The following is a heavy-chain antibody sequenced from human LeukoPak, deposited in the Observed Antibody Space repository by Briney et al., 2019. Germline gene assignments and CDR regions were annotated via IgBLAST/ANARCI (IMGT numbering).Heavy chain of an antibody. D-gene: IGHD1-26*01. CDR3: AGGATEAFDI. V-gene: IGHV3-48*03. Sequence: PGGSLRLSCAASGFTFDDYGMSWVRQAPGKGLEWVSYISSSGSTIYYADSVKGRFTISRDNAKNSLYLQMNSLRAEDTAVYYCAGGATEAFDIWGQGTMVTVSS. J-gene: IGHJ3*02. CDR1: GFTFDDYG. CDR2: ISSSGSTI.